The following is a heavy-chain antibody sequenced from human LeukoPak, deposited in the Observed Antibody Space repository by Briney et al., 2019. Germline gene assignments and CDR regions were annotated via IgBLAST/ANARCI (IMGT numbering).Heavy chain of an antibody. D-gene: IGHD4-17*01. J-gene: IGHJ4*02. V-gene: IGHV4-30-4*01. CDR1: GGSISSGDYY. CDR2: IYYSGST. CDR3: ARDTCGDYYFDY. Sequence: SQTLSLTCTVSGGSISSGDYYWTWIRQPPGKGLEWIGYIYYSGSTYYNPSLKSRITISVDTSKNQFSLKLSSVTAADTAVYYCARDTCGDYYFDYWGQGTLVTVSS.